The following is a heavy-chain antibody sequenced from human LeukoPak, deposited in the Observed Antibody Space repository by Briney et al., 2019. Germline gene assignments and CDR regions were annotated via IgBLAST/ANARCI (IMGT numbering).Heavy chain of an antibody. CDR2: SYYTGTT. Sequence: GSLTLFCAASGFTFSSYAMSWVRQATGKGGEWIGSSYYTGTTSFNSSLESRVTTLGDTSKNQISLRLSSVTAADTAVYYCARDRITMVRGVMWAFDIWGQRTMVTVSS. D-gene: IGHD3-10*01. J-gene: IGHJ3*02. CDR3: ARDRITMVRGVMWAFDI. V-gene: IGHV4-39*07. CDR1: GFTFSSYA.